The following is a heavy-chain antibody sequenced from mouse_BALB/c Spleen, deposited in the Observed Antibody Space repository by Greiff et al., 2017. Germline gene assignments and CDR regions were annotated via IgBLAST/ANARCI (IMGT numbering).Heavy chain of an antibody. CDR1: GYTFTDYA. Sequence: VQLQQSGAELVRPGVSVKISCKGSGYTFTDYAMHWVKQSHAKSLEWIGVISTYYGDASYNQKFKGKATMTVDKSSSTAYMELARLTSEDSAIYYCASGGRNYFDYWGQGTTLTVSS. V-gene: IGHV1S137*01. CDR2: ISTYYGDA. J-gene: IGHJ2*01. CDR3: ASGGRNYFDY.